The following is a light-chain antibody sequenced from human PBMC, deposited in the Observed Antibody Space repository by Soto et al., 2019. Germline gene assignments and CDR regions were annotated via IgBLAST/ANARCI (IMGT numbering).Light chain of an antibody. CDR3: ASYTTSSTYV. Sequence: QSVLTQPASVSGSPGQSIAISCTGTSSDVGAFNYVSWYQQHPGKAPKFMIFDVSSRPSGVSDRFSGSKSGNTASLTISGLQTEDEADYYCASYTTSSTYVFGTGTKVTGL. CDR2: DVS. CDR1: SSDVGAFNY. V-gene: IGLV2-14*03. J-gene: IGLJ1*01.